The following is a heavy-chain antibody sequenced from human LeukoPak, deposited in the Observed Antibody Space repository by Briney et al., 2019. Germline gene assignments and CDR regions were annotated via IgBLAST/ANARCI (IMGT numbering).Heavy chain of an antibody. V-gene: IGHV3-20*04. CDR1: GFTFDDYG. D-gene: IGHD1-7*01. Sequence: GGSLRLSCAASGFTFDDYGMSWVRQAPGKGLEWVSGINWNGGSTGYADSVKGRFTISRDNAKNSLYLQMNSLRAEDTAVYYCARSSRELGGYAPWELMPPFDYWGQGTLVTVSS. CDR2: INWNGGST. J-gene: IGHJ4*02. CDR3: ARSSRELGGYAPWELMPPFDY.